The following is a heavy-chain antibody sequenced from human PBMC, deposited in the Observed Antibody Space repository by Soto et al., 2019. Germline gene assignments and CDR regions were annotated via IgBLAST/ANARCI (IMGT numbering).Heavy chain of an antibody. CDR2: IYYSGST. Sequence: SETLSLTCTVSGGSISSYYCSWIRQPPGKGLEWIGYIYYSGSTNYNPSIKSRATISVDTSKNQFSLKLSSVTAADTAVYYCARTGGPSITIFGVVIFYAFDIWGQGTMVPVSS. CDR3: ARTGGPSITIFGVVIFYAFDI. V-gene: IGHV4-59*08. J-gene: IGHJ3*02. CDR1: GGSISSYY. D-gene: IGHD3-3*01.